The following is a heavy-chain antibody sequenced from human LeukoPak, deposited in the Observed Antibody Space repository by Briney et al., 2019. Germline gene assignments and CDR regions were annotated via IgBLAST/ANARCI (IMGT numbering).Heavy chain of an antibody. J-gene: IGHJ4*01. CDR3: TTEVVVTSYFDF. CDR2: IKRKPHGGTT. CDR1: GFGFSDAW. V-gene: IGHV3-15*05. D-gene: IGHD2-21*02. Sequence: GGSLRLSCAASGFGFSDAWMSWVRQAPGKGLEWVGRIKRKPHGGTTQYGAPVKGRFAISRDDSQNTLYLQMNSLTTEDTGVYFCTTEVVVTSYFDFWGHGALVTVSS.